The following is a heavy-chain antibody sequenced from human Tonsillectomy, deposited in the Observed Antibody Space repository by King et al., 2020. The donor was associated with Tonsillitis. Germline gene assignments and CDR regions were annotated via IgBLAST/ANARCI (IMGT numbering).Heavy chain of an antibody. CDR1: NYTFTSYG. J-gene: IGHJ4*02. V-gene: IGHV1-18*01. CDR2: ISAYNCNT. Sequence: HVQLVESGAEVKKPGASVKVSSKASNYTFTSYGISWVRQAPGQGLEWMGWISAYNCNTHYAQQLQGRVTMTTDTSTSTAYMELRSLRSDDTAVYYCARWYSGYDHLDYWGQGTLVTVSS. D-gene: IGHD5-12*01. CDR3: ARWYSGYDHLDY.